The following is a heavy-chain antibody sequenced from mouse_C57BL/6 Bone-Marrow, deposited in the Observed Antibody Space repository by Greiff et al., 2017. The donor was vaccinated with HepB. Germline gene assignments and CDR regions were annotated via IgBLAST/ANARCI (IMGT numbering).Heavy chain of an antibody. CDR1: GFSINSDCY. CDR2: TFYSGIT. J-gene: IGHJ4*01. Sequence: EVHLVESGPSLVRPSQTLSLTCTVTGFSINSDCYWIWIRQFPGNKLEYIGYTFYSGITYYNPSLESRTYITRDTSKNQFSLKLSSVTTEDTATYYCARVYYYGSSYGAMDYWGQGTSVTVSS. V-gene: IGHV3-3*01. D-gene: IGHD1-1*01. CDR3: ARVYYYGSSYGAMDY.